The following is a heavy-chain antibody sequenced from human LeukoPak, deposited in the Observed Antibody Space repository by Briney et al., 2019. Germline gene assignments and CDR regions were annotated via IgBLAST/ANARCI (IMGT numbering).Heavy chain of an antibody. Sequence: PGGSLRLSCAASGFTFSSYAMHWVRQAPGKGLEWGAVISYDGSNKYYADSVKGRFTISRDNSKNTLYLQMNSLRAEDTAVYYCARGGRSSPPVDYGMDVWGQGTTVTVSS. J-gene: IGHJ6*02. D-gene: IGHD6-13*01. CDR1: GFTFSSYA. CDR3: ARGGRSSPPVDYGMDV. CDR2: ISYDGSNK. V-gene: IGHV3-30-3*01.